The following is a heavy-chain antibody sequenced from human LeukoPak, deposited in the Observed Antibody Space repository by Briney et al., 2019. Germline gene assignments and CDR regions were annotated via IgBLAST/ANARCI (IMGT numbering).Heavy chain of an antibody. D-gene: IGHD5-12*01. CDR2: INPNSGGT. CDR1: GYTFTGYY. V-gene: IGHV1-2*02. Sequence: ASVKVSCKASGYTFTGYYMHWVRQAPGQGLEWMGWINPNSGGTNYAQKFQGRVTMTRDTSISTAYMELSRLRSDDTAVYYCARAGSGYSDYDLIDYWGQGTLVTVSS. CDR3: ARAGSGYSDYDLIDY. J-gene: IGHJ4*02.